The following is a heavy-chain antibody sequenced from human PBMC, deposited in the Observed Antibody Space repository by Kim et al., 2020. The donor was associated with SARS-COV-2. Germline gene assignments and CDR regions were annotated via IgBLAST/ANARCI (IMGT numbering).Heavy chain of an antibody. CDR2: ISSSSSYI. J-gene: IGHJ6*02. CDR1: GFTFSSYS. CDR3: ARDRRPYCSSTSCHPSESYYYYGMDV. D-gene: IGHD2-2*01. V-gene: IGHV3-21*01. Sequence: GGSLRLSCAASGFTFSSYSMNWVRQAPGKGLEWVSSISSSSSYIYYADSVKGRFTISRDNAKNSLYLQMNSLRAEDTAVYYCARDRRPYCSSTSCHPSESYYYYGMDVWGQGTTVTVSS.